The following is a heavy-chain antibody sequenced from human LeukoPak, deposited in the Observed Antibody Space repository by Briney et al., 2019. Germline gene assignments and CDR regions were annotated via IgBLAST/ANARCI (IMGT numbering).Heavy chain of an antibody. D-gene: IGHD3-16*01. CDR2: ISGSGGST. Sequence: SCKASGYTFTSYAMSWVRQAPGKGLEWVSAISGSGGSTYYADSVKGRFTISRDNSKNTLYLQMNSLRAEDTAVYYCAKAGEFDYWGQGTLVTVSS. V-gene: IGHV3-23*01. J-gene: IGHJ4*02. CDR1: GYTFTSYA. CDR3: AKAGEFDY.